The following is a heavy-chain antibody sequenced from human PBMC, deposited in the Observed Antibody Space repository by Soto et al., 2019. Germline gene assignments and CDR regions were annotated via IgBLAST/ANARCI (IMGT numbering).Heavy chain of an antibody. CDR1: GFTFSSYG. J-gene: IGHJ4*02. CDR3: AKQYDSSGYYLFDY. Sequence: GGSLRLSCAASGFTFSSYGMHWVRQAPGKGLEWVAVISYDGSNKYYADSVKGRFTISRDNSKNRLYLQMNSLRAEDTAVYYCAKQYDSSGYYLFDYWGQGTLVTVSS. D-gene: IGHD3-22*01. CDR2: ISYDGSNK. V-gene: IGHV3-30*18.